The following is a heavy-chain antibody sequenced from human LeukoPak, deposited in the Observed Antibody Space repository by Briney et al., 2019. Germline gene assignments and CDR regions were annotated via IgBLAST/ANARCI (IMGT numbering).Heavy chain of an antibody. CDR1: GYTFTSYY. J-gene: IGHJ6*03. D-gene: IGHD3-22*01. V-gene: IGHV1-46*01. Sequence: ASVKVSCKASGYTFTSYYMHWVRQAPGQGLEWVGIINPSGDPTTYAQKFQGRVTMTSDMSASTVYMELSSLRSEDTAVYYCARSSGYYSSLFYMHVWGKGTTVTVSS. CDR3: ARSSGYYSSLFYMHV. CDR2: INPSGDPT.